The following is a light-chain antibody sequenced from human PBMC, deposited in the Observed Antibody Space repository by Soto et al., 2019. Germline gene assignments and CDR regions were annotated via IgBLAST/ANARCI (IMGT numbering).Light chain of an antibody. V-gene: IGLV3-1*01. CDR2: QDS. Sequence: SYELTQPPSVSVSPGQTASITCSGDKLGDKYACWYQQKPGQSPVLVIYQDSKRPSGIPERFSASNSGNTATLTISGTQAMDAADYYCQAWDSSTWVFGGGTQLTVL. CDR1: KLGDKY. J-gene: IGLJ3*02. CDR3: QAWDSSTWV.